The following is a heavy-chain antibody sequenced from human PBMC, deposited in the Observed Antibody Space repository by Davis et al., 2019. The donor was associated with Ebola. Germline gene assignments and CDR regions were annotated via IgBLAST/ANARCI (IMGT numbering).Heavy chain of an antibody. V-gene: IGHV3-7*03. D-gene: IGHD4-11*01. CDR1: GFTFSSYW. Sequence: GGSLRLSCAASGFTFSSYWMSWVRQAPGKGLEWVANIKQDGSEKYYVDSVKGRFTISRDNAKNSLYLQMNGLRAEDTAVYYCTTTLGDTVTPYYYGMDVWGQGTTVTVSS. J-gene: IGHJ6*02. CDR2: IKQDGSEK. CDR3: TTTLGDTVTPYYYGMDV.